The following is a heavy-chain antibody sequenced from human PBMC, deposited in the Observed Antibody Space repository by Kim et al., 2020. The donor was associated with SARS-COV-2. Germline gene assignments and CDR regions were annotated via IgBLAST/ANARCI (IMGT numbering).Heavy chain of an antibody. V-gene: IGHV3-33*01. J-gene: IGHJ4*02. CDR1: GFTFSSYG. CDR3: AREGNDFLEPYKFDY. Sequence: GGSLRLSCAASGFTFSSYGMHWVRQAPGKGLEWVAVIWYDGSNKYYADSVKGRFTISRDNSKNTLYLQMNSLRAEDTAVYYCAREGNDFLEPYKFDYWGQGTLVTVSS. CDR2: IWYDGSNK. D-gene: IGHD3-3*01.